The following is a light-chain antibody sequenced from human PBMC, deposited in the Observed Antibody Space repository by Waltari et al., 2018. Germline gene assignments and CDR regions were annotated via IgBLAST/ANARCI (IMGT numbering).Light chain of an antibody. V-gene: IGLV3-21*04. CDR2: YDT. Sequence: SYVLTQPPSVSVAPGNTATIACGGNNLERKSEHWYQQKPSQTPVAVIYYDTERPSGISQRFSGSNSGNTTTLTISRVEAGDEADYYWQVWDSDSDHPVVGGGTKLTVL. CDR3: QVWDSDSDHPV. J-gene: IGLJ3*02. CDR1: NLERKS.